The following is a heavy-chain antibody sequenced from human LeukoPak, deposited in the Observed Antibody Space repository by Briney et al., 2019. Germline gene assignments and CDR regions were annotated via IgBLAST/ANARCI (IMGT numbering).Heavy chain of an antibody. V-gene: IGHV3-20*04. D-gene: IGHD1-26*01. J-gene: IGHJ4*02. CDR1: GFAFDDYG. CDR3: ARDRASGSYEMLGDY. CDR2: INWNGGST. Sequence: GGSLRLSCAASGFAFDDYGMSWVRQAPGKGLEWVSGINWNGGSTGYADSVKGRFTISRDNAKNSLYLQMNSLRAEDTALYYCARDRASGSYEMLGDYWGQGTLVTVSS.